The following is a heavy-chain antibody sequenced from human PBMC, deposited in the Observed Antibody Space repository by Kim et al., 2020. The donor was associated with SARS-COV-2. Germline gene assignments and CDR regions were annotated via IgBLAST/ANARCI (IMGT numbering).Heavy chain of an antibody. CDR2: IDPSDSYT. CDR3: ARRGNFMVRGVMNGMDV. J-gene: IGHJ6*02. V-gene: IGHV5-10-1*01. D-gene: IGHD3-10*01. CDR1: GYSFTSYW. Sequence: GESLKISCKGSGYSFTSYWISWVRQMPGKGLEWMGRIDPSDSYTNYSPSFQGHVTISADKSISTAYLQWSSLKASDTAMYYCARRGNFMVRGVMNGMDVWGQGTTVTVSS.